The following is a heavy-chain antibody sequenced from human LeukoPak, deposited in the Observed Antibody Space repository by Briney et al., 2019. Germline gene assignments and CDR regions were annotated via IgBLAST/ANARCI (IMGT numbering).Heavy chain of an antibody. Sequence: GRSLRLSCAGSGFTFDDYAMHWVRQTPGKGLEWVSGISWNSGNIAYADFVGGRFTISRDNARNSLSLQMNSLSDEDTAVYYCAKDAYGGATFFYYMDVWGKGTTVTVSS. CDR1: GFTFDDYA. CDR2: ISWNSGNI. D-gene: IGHD2/OR15-2a*01. V-gene: IGHV3-9*01. J-gene: IGHJ6*03. CDR3: AKDAYGGATFFYYMDV.